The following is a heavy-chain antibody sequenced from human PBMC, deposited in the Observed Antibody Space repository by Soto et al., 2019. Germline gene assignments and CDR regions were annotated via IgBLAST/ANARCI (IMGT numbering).Heavy chain of an antibody. CDR3: ARDRQLVGDFDY. CDR1: GFTFTNSA. V-gene: IGHV1-58*01. Sequence: ASVKVSCKASGFTFTNSAVQWVRQARGQRLEWIGWIVVGSGNTNYAQKFQERVTITRDMSTSTAYMELSSLRSEDTAVYYCARDRQLVGDFDYWGQGTLVTVSS. J-gene: IGHJ4*02. D-gene: IGHD6-6*01. CDR2: IVVGSGNT.